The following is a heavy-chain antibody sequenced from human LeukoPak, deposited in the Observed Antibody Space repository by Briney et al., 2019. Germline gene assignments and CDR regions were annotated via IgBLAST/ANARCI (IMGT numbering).Heavy chain of an antibody. CDR3: SRSPNIAVAGKGRRYYFDY. V-gene: IGHV1-69*05. Sequence: GASVKVSCKASGGTFSSDAMNWVRQAPAQGLEWMGRIIPIFGTANYVQKFQGRVTITTDESTSTPYIEINRLRSEAPAAYYCSRSPNIAVAGKGRRYYFDYWGQGTPVTVSS. CDR2: IIPIFGTA. CDR1: GGTFSSDA. D-gene: IGHD6-19*01. J-gene: IGHJ4*02.